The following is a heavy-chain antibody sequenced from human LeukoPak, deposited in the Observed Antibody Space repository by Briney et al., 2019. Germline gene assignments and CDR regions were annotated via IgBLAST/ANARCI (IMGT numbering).Heavy chain of an antibody. CDR1: GFTFSSYA. CDR2: ISYDGSNK. CDR3: ASDILWFGSN. D-gene: IGHD3-10*01. V-gene: IGHV3-30-3*01. Sequence: GGSLRLSCAASGFTFSSYAMHWVRQAPGKGLEWVAVISYDGSNKYYADSVKGRFTISRDNSKNTLYLQMNSLRAEDTAVYYCASDILWFGSNWGQGTLVTVSS. J-gene: IGHJ4*02.